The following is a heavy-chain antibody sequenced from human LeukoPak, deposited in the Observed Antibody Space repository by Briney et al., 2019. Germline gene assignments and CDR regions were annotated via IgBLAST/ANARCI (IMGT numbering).Heavy chain of an antibody. CDR3: ARLVGDTRTENWFDP. Sequence: PSASLSLTCTVAGGSISSYYWSWTRQPAGRGLEWIGYIYTSGSANYTPSLKSRVTISVDTSMNQFSLKLSPVTAADTAVYYCARLVGDTRTENWFDPWGQGTLVTVSS. D-gene: IGHD1-26*01. CDR1: GGSISSYY. CDR2: IYTSGSA. J-gene: IGHJ5*02. V-gene: IGHV4-4*09.